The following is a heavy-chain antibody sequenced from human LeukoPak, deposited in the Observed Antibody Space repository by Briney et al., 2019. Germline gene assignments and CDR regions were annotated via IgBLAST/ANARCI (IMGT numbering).Heavy chain of an antibody. Sequence: SETLSLTCTVSGGSISSYYWSWIRQPAGKGLEWIGRIYTSGSTNYNPSLKSRVTMSVDTSKNQFSLKLSSVTAADTAVYYCARGRRWFGELSNSPAAYFDYWGQGTLVTVSS. CDR3: ARGRRWFGELSNSPAAYFDY. V-gene: IGHV4-4*07. J-gene: IGHJ4*02. D-gene: IGHD3-10*01. CDR1: GGSISSYY. CDR2: IYTSGST.